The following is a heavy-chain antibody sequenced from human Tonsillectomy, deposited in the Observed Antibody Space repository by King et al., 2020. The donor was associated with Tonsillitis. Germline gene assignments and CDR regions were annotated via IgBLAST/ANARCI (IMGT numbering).Heavy chain of an antibody. CDR2: IGPSGDTT. Sequence: VQLVESGGTLVKPGGSLRLSCAASGFTFSDYAMNWVRQAPGKGLEWVSAIGPSGDTTYYIDSVKGRFTISRDNSKNTLYLQMNSLRAEDTAVYYCVKAGLRWVGEKWGQGTMVTVS. V-gene: IGHV3-23*04. J-gene: IGHJ3*01. CDR3: VKAGLRWVGEK. CDR1: GFTFSDYA. D-gene: IGHD3-10*01.